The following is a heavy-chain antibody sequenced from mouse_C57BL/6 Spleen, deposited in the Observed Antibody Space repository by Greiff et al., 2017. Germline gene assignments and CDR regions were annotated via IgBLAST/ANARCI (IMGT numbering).Heavy chain of an antibody. CDR3: ARQDGFDY. CDR2: ISSGGSYT. Sequence: EVKLQESGGDLVKPGGSLKLSCAASGFTFSSYGMSWVRQTPDKRLEWVATISSGGSYTYYPDSVKGRFTISRDNAKNTLYLQMSSLKSEDTAMYCCARQDGFDYWGQGTTLAVSS. CDR1: GFTFSSYG. V-gene: IGHV5-6*01. J-gene: IGHJ2*01.